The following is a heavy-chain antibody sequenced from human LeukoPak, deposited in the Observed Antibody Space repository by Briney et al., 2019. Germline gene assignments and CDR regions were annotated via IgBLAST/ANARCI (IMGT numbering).Heavy chain of an antibody. CDR3: ANYYDLWSGPRD. CDR1: GYSISSGYY. CDR2: IYHSGST. Sequence: SSETLSLTCAVSGYSISSGYYWGWIRQPPGKGLEWIGSIYHSGSTYYNPSLKSRVTISVDTSKNQFSVKVSSVTAADTAVYYCANYYDLWSGPRDWGQGTLVTVSS. D-gene: IGHD3-3*01. V-gene: IGHV4-38-2*01. J-gene: IGHJ4*02.